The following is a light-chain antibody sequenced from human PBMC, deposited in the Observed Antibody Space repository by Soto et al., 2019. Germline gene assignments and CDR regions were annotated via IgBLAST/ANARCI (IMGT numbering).Light chain of an antibody. CDR3: QQVKSYPRT. V-gene: IGKV1-9*01. CDR2: EES. J-gene: IGKJ4*01. CDR1: QAITNH. Sequence: DIHFSQSTSSLSASVGDRVTITCRASQAITNHLAWYQQKPGNPPKLLIYEESTLHSGVPSRFSGRKVGTQFILTIDSLQPEDFATYYCQQVKSYPRTFGGGTKVDIK.